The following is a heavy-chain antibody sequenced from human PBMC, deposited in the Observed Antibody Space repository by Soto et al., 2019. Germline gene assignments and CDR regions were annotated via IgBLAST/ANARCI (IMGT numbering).Heavy chain of an antibody. CDR2: IIPIFGTA. Sequence: SVKVSCKASGGTFSSYAISWVRQAPGQGLEWMGGIIPIFGTANYAQKFQGRVTITADESTSTAYMELSSLRSEDTAVYYCARDRVRGVTSYYYYYGMDVWGQGTTVTVSS. D-gene: IGHD3-10*01. V-gene: IGHV1-69*13. J-gene: IGHJ6*02. CDR3: ARDRVRGVTSYYYYYGMDV. CDR1: GGTFSSYA.